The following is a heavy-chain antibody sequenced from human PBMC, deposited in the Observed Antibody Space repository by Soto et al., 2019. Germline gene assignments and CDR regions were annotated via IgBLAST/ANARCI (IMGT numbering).Heavy chain of an antibody. CDR2: IYWDDDK. D-gene: IGHD3-3*01. CDR3: AHRVLRTVFGLVTTTAIYFDF. J-gene: IGHJ4*02. Sequence: QITLNESGPTQVNPRQTLTLTCTFSGFSLTTSGVGVGWIRQSPGKAPAWLALIYWDDDKRYSPSLKSRLTLAKATAKTQVVLTMADLDPADTATYYCAHRVLRTVFGLVTTTAIYFDFWGQGTPVAVSS. CDR1: GFSLTTSGVG. V-gene: IGHV2-5*02.